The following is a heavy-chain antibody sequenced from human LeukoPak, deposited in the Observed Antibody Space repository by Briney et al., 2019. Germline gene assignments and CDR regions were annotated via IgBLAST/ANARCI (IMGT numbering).Heavy chain of an antibody. CDR2: ISAYNGNT. CDR3: ARYSSSSLFFYGMDV. J-gene: IGHJ6*02. D-gene: IGHD6-6*01. CDR1: GYTFTSYG. Sequence: ASVKVSCKASGYTFTSYGISWVRQAPGQGLEWMGWISAYNGNTNYAQKLQGRVTMTTDTSTSTAYMELRSLRSDDRAVYYCARYSSSSLFFYGMDVWGQGTTVTVSS. V-gene: IGHV1-18*01.